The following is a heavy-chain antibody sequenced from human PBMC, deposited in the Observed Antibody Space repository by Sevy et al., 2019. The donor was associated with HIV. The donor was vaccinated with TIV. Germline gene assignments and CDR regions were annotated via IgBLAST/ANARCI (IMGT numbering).Heavy chain of an antibody. CDR1: GFTFSSFN. CDR2: ISGLSNYI. Sequence: EGSLRLSCAASGFTFSSFNMNWVRQAPGKGLEWVSSISGLSNYIYYAESLKGRFIISRDNAKNTLYLQMNSLRADDTAVYYCARGPPDGSYDYFDYWGQGTLVTVSS. D-gene: IGHD1-26*01. V-gene: IGHV3-21*06. CDR3: ARGPPDGSYDYFDY. J-gene: IGHJ4*02.